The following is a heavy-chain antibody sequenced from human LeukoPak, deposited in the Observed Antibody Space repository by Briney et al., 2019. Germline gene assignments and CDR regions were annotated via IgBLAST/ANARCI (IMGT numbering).Heavy chain of an antibody. V-gene: IGHV4-59*01. Sequence: XXRQPPXXXXXGXGYIYYSASTNYTPSLKSRVTISVDTSKNQFSLKLSSVTAADTAVYYCARVGDFWSGSHTPFDYWGQGTLVTVSS. CDR3: ARVGDFWSGSHTPFDY. CDR2: IYYSAST. J-gene: IGHJ4*02. D-gene: IGHD3-3*01.